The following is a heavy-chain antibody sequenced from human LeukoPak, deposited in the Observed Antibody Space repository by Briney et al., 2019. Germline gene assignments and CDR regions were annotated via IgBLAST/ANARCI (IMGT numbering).Heavy chain of an antibody. V-gene: IGHV4-59*08. J-gene: IGHJ3*02. D-gene: IGHD6-25*01. CDR2: IYYSGST. Sequence: SETLSLTCTVSGGSISSYYWSWIRQPPGKGLEWIGYIYYSGSTNYHPSLKSRVTISVDTSKNQFSLKLSSVTAADTAVYYCARRGYLDAFDIWGQGTMVTVSS. CDR3: ARRGYLDAFDI. CDR1: GGSISSYY.